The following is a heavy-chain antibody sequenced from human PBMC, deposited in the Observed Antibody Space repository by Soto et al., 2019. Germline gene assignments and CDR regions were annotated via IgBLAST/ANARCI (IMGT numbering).Heavy chain of an antibody. J-gene: IGHJ4*02. CDR2: VSPDSGDA. CDR3: EVTTGY. Sequence: EASVKVSCKTSGYTFTDYGINWVRQAPGQGLEWMGWVSPDSGDAGYAQQFQGRVSMTSDTSTSTVYMELTSLRSEDTAVYFCEVTTGYWGQGTMVTVSS. CDR1: GYTFTDYG. V-gene: IGHV1-8*01. D-gene: IGHD3-9*01.